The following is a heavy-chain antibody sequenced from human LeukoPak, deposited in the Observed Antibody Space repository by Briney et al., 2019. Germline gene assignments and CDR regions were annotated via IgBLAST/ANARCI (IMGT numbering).Heavy chain of an antibody. V-gene: IGHV3-74*01. CDR3: ARMRYFDWFDAFDI. J-gene: IGHJ3*02. CDR2: INSDGSST. D-gene: IGHD3-9*01. CDR1: GFTFSSYW. Sequence: PGGSLRLSCAVSGFTFSSYWMHWVRQTPGKGLVWVSRINSDGSSTSYADSVKGRFTISRDNAKNTLYLQMNSLRAEDTAVYYCARMRYFDWFDAFDIWGQGTMVTVSS.